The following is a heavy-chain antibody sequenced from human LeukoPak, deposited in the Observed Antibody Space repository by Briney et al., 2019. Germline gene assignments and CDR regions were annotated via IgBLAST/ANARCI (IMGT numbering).Heavy chain of an antibody. CDR3: ARTSYYYDSSGYASDYHYYGMDV. CDR1: GYTFTGYY. CDR2: INPNSGGT. D-gene: IGHD3-22*01. Sequence: ASVKVSSKASGYTFTGYYMHWVRQAPGQGLEWMGRINPNSGGTNYAQKFQGRVTMTRDTSISTAYMELSRLRSDDTAVYYCARTSYYYDSSGYASDYHYYGMDVWGQGTTVTVSS. J-gene: IGHJ6*02. V-gene: IGHV1-2*06.